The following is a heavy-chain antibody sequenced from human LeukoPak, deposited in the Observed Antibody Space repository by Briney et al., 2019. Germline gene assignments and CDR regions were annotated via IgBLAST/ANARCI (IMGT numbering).Heavy chain of an antibody. D-gene: IGHD3-16*01. V-gene: IGHV3-7*01. CDR2: INQDGSAK. J-gene: IGHJ6*02. CDR3: AREVASGGYGMDV. CDR1: GFTLSSHW. Sequence: GGSLRLSCVASGFTLSSHWMSWVRQAPGKGLEWVANINQDGSAKYFVDSVKGRFTISRDNAKNSMYLQMNSLRAEDTAVYYCAREVASGGYGMDVWGQGTTVTVSS.